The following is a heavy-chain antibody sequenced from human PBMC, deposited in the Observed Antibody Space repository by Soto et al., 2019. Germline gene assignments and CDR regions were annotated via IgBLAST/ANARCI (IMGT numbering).Heavy chain of an antibody. V-gene: IGHV3-21*01. CDR1: GFTFSSYS. CDR2: ISSSSSYI. J-gene: IGHJ6*02. D-gene: IGHD6-6*01. CDR3: ARSFPAQLGNQAFYYYYGMDV. Sequence: GGSLRLSCAASGFTFSSYSMNWVRQAPGKGLEWVSSISSSSSYIYYADSVKGRFTISRDNAKNSLYLQMNSLRAEDTAVYYCARSFPAQLGNQAFYYYYGMDVWGQGTTVTVSS.